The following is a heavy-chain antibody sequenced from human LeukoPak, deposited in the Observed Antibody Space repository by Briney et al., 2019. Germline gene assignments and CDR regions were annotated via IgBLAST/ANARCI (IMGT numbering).Heavy chain of an antibody. CDR3: ARDPYSSTWSYGMDV. Sequence: PGGSLRLSCAASGFTFSTYNMNWVRQAPGKGLEWVSSIGSSSGYIYYADSVKGRFTISRDNAKNSLFLQMNTLRAEDTALYYCARDPYSSTWSYGMDVWGQGTTVTVSS. D-gene: IGHD6-6*01. CDR2: IGSSSGYI. CDR1: GFTFSTYN. V-gene: IGHV3-21*04. J-gene: IGHJ6*02.